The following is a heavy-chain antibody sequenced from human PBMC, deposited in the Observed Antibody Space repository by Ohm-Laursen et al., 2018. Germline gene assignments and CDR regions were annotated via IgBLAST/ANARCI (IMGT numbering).Heavy chain of an antibody. V-gene: IGHV4-59*08. J-gene: IGHJ4*02. CDR3: AGNRLGSSFDN. D-gene: IGHD1-26*01. Sequence: PGTLSLTCTVSGNSINTYYWSWIRQPPGKGLEYISWIHYSGNTNYNPSLRSRVTISVDTSKNQISLSLRSVTAADTAIYYCAGNRLGSSFDNWGPGTVVTVSS. CDR2: IHYSGNT. CDR1: GNSINTYY.